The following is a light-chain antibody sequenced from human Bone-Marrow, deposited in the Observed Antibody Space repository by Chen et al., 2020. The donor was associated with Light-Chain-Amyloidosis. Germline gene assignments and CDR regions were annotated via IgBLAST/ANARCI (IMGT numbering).Light chain of an antibody. V-gene: IGLV2-14*01. Sequence: QSALTQPASVSGSPGQSITISCTGTSSDVGGDNHVSWYQQHPDKAPKLMIYEVTNRPSWVPDRVSGSKSDNTASLTISGLQTEDENDYCCSAYTITNTLVFGSGTRVTVL. CDR2: EVT. CDR1: SSDVGGDNH. J-gene: IGLJ1*01. CDR3: SAYTITNTLV.